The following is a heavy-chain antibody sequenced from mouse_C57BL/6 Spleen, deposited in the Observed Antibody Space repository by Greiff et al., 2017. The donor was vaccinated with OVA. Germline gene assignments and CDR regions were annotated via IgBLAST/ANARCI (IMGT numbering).Heavy chain of an antibody. Sequence: QVQLKQPGAELVKPGASVKLSCKASGYTFTSYWMHWVKQRPGQGLEWIGMIHPNSGSTNYNEKFKSKATLTVAKSSSTAYMHISNLTSEDSAVYYCARSDDYLFDYWGQGTTLTVSS. CDR2: IHPNSGST. J-gene: IGHJ2*01. V-gene: IGHV1-64*01. D-gene: IGHD2-4*01. CDR1: GYTFTSYW. CDR3: ARSDDYLFDY.